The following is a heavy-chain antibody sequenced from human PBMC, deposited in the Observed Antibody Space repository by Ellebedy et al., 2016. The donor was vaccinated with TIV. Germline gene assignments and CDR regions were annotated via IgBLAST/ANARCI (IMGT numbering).Heavy chain of an antibody. J-gene: IGHJ4*02. CDR2: IIPIFGTA. V-gene: IGHV1-69*13. Sequence: SVKVSXKASGGTFSSYAISWVRQAPGQGLEWMGGIIPIFGTANYAQKFQGRVTITADESTSTAYMELSSLRSEDTAVYYCARGKGANYDFWSGFGMDYWGQGTLVTVSS. CDR1: GGTFSSYA. CDR3: ARGKGANYDFWSGFGMDY. D-gene: IGHD3-3*01.